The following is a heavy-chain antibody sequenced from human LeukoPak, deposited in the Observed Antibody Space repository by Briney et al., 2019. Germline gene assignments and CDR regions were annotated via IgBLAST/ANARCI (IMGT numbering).Heavy chain of an antibody. CDR1: GGSISSSSYY. CDR2: IYYSGST. CDR3: ARDLRSGWFGEYYNAFDI. V-gene: IGHV4-39*07. D-gene: IGHD3-10*01. Sequence: PSETVSLTCTVSGGSISSSSYYWGWIRQPPGKGLEWIGSIYYSGSTYYNPSLKSRVTISVDTSKNQFSLKLSSVTAADTAVYYRARDLRSGWFGEYYNAFDIWGQGTMVTVSS. J-gene: IGHJ3*02.